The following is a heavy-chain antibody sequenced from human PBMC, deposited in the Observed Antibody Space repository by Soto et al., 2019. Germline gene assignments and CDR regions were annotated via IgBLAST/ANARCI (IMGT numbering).Heavy chain of an antibody. J-gene: IGHJ6*03. CDR1: GFTFSDYD. CDR3: ARVDREGVVEWLYYYYMDV. V-gene: IGHV3-11*01. D-gene: IGHD3-3*01. Sequence: GGSLRVSCAASGFTFSDYDMSWIRQAPGEGLEWVSYISSSGSTIYYADSVKGRFTISRDNAKNSLYLQMNSLRAEDTAVYYCARVDREGVVEWLYYYYMDVWGKGTTVTVSS. CDR2: ISSSGSTI.